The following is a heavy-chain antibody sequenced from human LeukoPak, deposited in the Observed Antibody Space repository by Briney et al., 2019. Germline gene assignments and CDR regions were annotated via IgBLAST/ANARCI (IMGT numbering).Heavy chain of an antibody. J-gene: IGHJ4*02. CDR1: GFIVTNNY. CDR3: ASYLYWWSDLGY. CDR2: VYSGGST. V-gene: IGHV3-66*01. D-gene: IGHD2-8*02. Sequence: GGSLRLSCTASGFIVTNNYINWVRQAPGKGLEWVSLVYSGGSTYYADSVKGRFTISRHNYKNMVYLQMNSLRVEDTAVYYCASYLYWWSDLGYWGQGTLVTVSS.